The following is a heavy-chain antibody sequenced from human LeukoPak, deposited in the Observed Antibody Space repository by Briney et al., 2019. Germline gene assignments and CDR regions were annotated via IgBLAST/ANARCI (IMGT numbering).Heavy chain of an antibody. CDR3: AKSYYDSDAFDY. V-gene: IGHV3-23*01. J-gene: IGHJ4*02. D-gene: IGHD3-22*01. CDR1: GFTFSSYA. Sequence: GGSLRLSCAASGFTFSSYAMSWVRQAPGKGLGWVSTVSGSGGSTYYADSMKGRFTISRDNSKNTLYLQVNSLRAEDTAVYYCAKSYYDSDAFDYWGQGTLVTVSS. CDR2: VSGSGGST.